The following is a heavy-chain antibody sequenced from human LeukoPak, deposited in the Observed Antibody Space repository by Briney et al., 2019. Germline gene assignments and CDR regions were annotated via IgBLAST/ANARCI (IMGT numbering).Heavy chain of an antibody. Sequence: PGRSLRLSCAASEFTFSSYGMHWVRQAPGKGLEWVAVIWYDGSNKYYADSVKGRFTISRDNSKNTLYLQMNSLRAEDTAVYYCAKDTLPWCSGGSCYSPLDPWGQGTLVTVSS. CDR2: IWYDGSNK. D-gene: IGHD2-15*01. CDR1: EFTFSSYG. V-gene: IGHV3-33*06. CDR3: AKDTLPWCSGGSCYSPLDP. J-gene: IGHJ5*02.